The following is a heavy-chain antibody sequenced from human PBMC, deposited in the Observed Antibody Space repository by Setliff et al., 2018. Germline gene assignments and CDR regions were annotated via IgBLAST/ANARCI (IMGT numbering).Heavy chain of an antibody. D-gene: IGHD2-15*01. V-gene: IGHV1-46*01. CDR2: INPNDGYT. J-gene: IGHJ4*02. Sequence: ASVKVSCKASGRSLTSNHFHWGRQAPGKGLEWMGTINPNDGYTIYAPAFQGRVAMTTDTSTGTAYMELSGLTSADTAIYYCIVNMVRPVTGLDSWGPGTLVTVSS. CDR1: GRSLTSNH. CDR3: IVNMVRPVTGLDS.